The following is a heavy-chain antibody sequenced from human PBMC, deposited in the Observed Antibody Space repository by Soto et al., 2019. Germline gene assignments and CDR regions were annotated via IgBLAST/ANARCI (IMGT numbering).Heavy chain of an antibody. CDR1: GFTFSSYG. V-gene: IGHV3-30*18. CDR2: ISYEGSYK. Sequence: QVQLVESGGGVVQPGRSLRLSCAASGFTFSSYGMHWVRQAPGKGLAWVAVISYEGSYKYYADSVKGRFTISRDNSKNTLYLQMNSLRAEDTAVYYCAKWNGGFDYWGQGTLVTVSS. J-gene: IGHJ4*02. D-gene: IGHD3-16*01. CDR3: AKWNGGFDY.